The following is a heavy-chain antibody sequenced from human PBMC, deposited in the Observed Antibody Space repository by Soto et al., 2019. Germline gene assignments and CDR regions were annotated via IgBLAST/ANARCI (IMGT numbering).Heavy chain of an antibody. CDR1: GFTFGNYA. CDR3: AKRHRGTNWFDP. J-gene: IGHJ5*02. D-gene: IGHD3-10*01. V-gene: IGHV3-23*01. CDR2: ISGSGGST. Sequence: EVQLLESGGALVQPGGSLRLSCEASGFTFGNYAMTWVRQAPGKGLEWVSAISGSGGSTYYADSVKGRFTISRDNSKNTLYLQMNSLRAEDTAVYYCAKRHRGTNWFDPWGQGTLVTVSS.